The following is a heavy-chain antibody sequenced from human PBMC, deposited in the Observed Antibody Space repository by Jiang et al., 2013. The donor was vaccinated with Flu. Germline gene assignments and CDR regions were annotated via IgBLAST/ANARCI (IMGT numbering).Heavy chain of an antibody. J-gene: IGHJ6*04. CDR2: IDPSDSYT. D-gene: IGHD2-2*01. CDR3: ARESVVVVPAAMGYYYYGMDV. V-gene: IGHV5-10-1*01. Sequence: RQMPGKGLEWMGRIDPSDSYTNYSPSFQGHVTISADKSISTAYLQWSSLKASDTAMYYCARESVVVVPAAMGYYYYGMDVWGKGTTVTVSS.